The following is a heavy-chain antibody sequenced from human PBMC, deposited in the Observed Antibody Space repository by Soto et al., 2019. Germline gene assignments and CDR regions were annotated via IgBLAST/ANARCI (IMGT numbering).Heavy chain of an antibody. CDR3: ARYGSGSYYNAKYYFDY. D-gene: IGHD3-10*01. CDR2: IIPIFGTA. Sequence: SVKVSCKASGGTFSSYAISWVRPAPGQGLEWMGGIIPIFGTANYAQKIQGRVTITADQSTSTAYMELSSLRSEDTAVYYCARYGSGSYYNAKYYFDYWGQGTLVTVSS. J-gene: IGHJ4*02. CDR1: GGTFSSYA. V-gene: IGHV1-69*13.